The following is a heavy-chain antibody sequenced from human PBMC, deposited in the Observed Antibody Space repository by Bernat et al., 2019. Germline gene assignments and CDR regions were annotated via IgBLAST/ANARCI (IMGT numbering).Heavy chain of an antibody. CDR1: GFTFSSYG. CDR3: ARGRYSSGWVPLYYFDY. Sequence: QVQLVESGGGVVQPGRSLRLSCAASGFTFSSYGMHWVRQAPGKGLEWVAVIWYDGSNKYYADSVKGRFTISRDNSKNTLYLQMNSLRAEDTAVYYCARGRYSSGWVPLYYFDYWGQGTLVTVSS. J-gene: IGHJ4*02. V-gene: IGHV3-33*01. CDR2: IWYDGSNK. D-gene: IGHD6-19*01.